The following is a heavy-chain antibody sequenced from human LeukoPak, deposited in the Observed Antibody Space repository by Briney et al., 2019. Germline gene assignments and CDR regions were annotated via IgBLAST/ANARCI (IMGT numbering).Heavy chain of an antibody. Sequence: GESLKVSRRGSGYSFNTYWIGWVRQMPGKGLEWMGIIYPGDSGTRYSPSFQGQVTMSADKSINTAYLQWSSLKASDTAMYYCARRQGCSSTSCPPDYWGQGTLVTVSS. CDR1: GYSFNTYW. V-gene: IGHV5-51*01. CDR2: IYPGDSGT. J-gene: IGHJ4*02. CDR3: ARRQGCSSTSCPPDY. D-gene: IGHD2-2*01.